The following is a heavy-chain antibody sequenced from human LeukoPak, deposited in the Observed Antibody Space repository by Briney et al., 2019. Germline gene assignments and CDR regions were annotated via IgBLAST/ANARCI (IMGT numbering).Heavy chain of an antibody. D-gene: IGHD3-22*01. J-gene: IGHJ4*02. CDR3: ACGGHYDSSGYP. CDR1: GGSVSSGSYY. V-gene: IGHV4-61*01. Sequence: SETLSLTCTVSGGSVSSGSYYWSWIRQPTGKGLEWIGYIYYSGSTNYNPSLKSRVTISVDTSKNQFSLKLSSVTAADTAVYYCACGGHYDSSGYPWGQGTLVTVSS. CDR2: IYYSGST.